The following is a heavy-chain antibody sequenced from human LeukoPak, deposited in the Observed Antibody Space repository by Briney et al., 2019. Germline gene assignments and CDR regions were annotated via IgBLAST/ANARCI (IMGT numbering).Heavy chain of an antibody. CDR3: ASSLRGVLFDS. Sequence: GGSLRLSCAAPGFKFSNYEMRWVRQAPGKGLEWVSYISGSGSAIYYADSVKGRFTISRDNAKNSVYLQMNSLRAEDTAVYYCASSLRGVLFDSWGQGTLVTVSS. V-gene: IGHV3-48*03. J-gene: IGHJ4*02. D-gene: IGHD3-10*01. CDR2: ISGSGSAI. CDR1: GFKFSNYE.